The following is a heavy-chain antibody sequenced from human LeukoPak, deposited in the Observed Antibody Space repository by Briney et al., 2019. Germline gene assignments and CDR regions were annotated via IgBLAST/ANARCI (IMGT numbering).Heavy chain of an antibody. CDR2: ICPGESDT. Sequence: GEPLQISCKGSGYSFTSYWIGWVRQMPGNALERMGIICPGESDTRYSPSSHGQVTIAADKSITTAYLQWSSLKASDTAMYYCARPLNAGGVMTTVSYWGQGTLVTVSP. CDR3: ARPLNAGGVMTTVSY. CDR1: GYSFTSYW. J-gene: IGHJ4*02. D-gene: IGHD4-11*01. V-gene: IGHV5-51*01.